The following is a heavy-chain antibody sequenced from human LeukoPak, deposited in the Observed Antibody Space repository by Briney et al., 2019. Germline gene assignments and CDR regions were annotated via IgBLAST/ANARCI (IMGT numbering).Heavy chain of an antibody. CDR3: AKMREYYYDSSGYLWY. D-gene: IGHD3-22*01. V-gene: IGHV3-30*18. J-gene: IGHJ4*02. CDR2: ISYDGSNK. Sequence: GGSLRLSCAASGFSFSTYGMHWVRQAPGKGLEWLALISYDGSNKYYADSVEGRFNISRDNSRNTLYLQMNSLRAEDTAVYYCAKMREYYYDSSGYLWYWGQGTLVTVSS. CDR1: GFSFSTYG.